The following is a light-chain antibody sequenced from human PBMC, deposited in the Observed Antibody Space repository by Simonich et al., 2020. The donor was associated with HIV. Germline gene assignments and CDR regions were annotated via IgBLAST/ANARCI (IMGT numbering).Light chain of an antibody. CDR3: SSYTTSSTWV. V-gene: IGLV2-14*03. Sequence: QSALTQPPSASGSPGQSVTISCTGTSSDVGGYNYVSWYQQHPGKAPKLIIYDVNKRPSGVSNRFSGSKSGNTASLTLSGLQAEDEADYYCSSYTTSSTWVFGGGTKLTVL. CDR1: SSDVGGYNY. CDR2: DVN. J-gene: IGLJ3*02.